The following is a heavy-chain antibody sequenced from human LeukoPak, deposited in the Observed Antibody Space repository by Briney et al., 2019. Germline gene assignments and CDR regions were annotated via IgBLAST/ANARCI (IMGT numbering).Heavy chain of an antibody. CDR3: ARGEYSSSPEDY. Sequence: SETLSLTCTVSGDSISSYYWNWIRQPPGKGLEWIGYIYYSGSTNYNPSLKSRVTISVDTSKNQFSLKLSSVTAADTAVYYCARGEYSSSPEDYWGQGTLVTVSS. D-gene: IGHD6-6*01. J-gene: IGHJ4*02. CDR2: IYYSGST. CDR1: GDSISSYY. V-gene: IGHV4-59*01.